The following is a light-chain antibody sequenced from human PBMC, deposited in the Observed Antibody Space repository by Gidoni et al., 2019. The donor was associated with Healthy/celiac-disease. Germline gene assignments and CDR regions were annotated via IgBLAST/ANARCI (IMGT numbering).Light chain of an antibody. CDR2: DVS. CDR1: SSDVGGYNY. V-gene: IGLV2-14*01. J-gene: IGLJ3*02. CDR3: SSYTSSSTLGV. Sequence: QSALTQPASVSGSPGPSLTISCTGTSSDVGGYNYVSWYQQHPGKAPKLMIYDVSNRPSGVSNRFSGSKSGNTASLTISGLQAEDEADYYCSSYTSSSTLGVFGGGTKLTDL.